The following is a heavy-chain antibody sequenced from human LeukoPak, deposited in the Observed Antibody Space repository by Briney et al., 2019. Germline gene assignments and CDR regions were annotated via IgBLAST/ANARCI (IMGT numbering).Heavy chain of an antibody. CDR2: IYFSGTT. J-gene: IGHJ6*02. V-gene: IGHV4-59*01. CDR3: ARDYGPFGV. Sequence: SETLSLTCTVSGGSISRYYWSWIRQPPGKGLEWIGYIYFSGTTNYNPSLKSRVTISLDASNKQFSLRLNSVTAADTAVYYCARDYGPFGVWGQGTTVTVSS. D-gene: IGHD3-10*01. CDR1: GGSISRYY.